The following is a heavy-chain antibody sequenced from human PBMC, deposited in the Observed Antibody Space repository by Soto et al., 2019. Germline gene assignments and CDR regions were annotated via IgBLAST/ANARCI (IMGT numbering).Heavy chain of an antibody. V-gene: IGHV5-51*01. CDR1: GYSFPTCW. Sequence: PGESLKISCKGSGYSFPTCWIGWVRQMPGKGLEWMGSIYCGDSDTRYNPSFQGQVTISADKSISTAYLQWSSLKASDSAMYYCVRQGYGGTPTDYWGHGTLVTVSS. CDR2: IYCGDSDT. CDR3: VRQGYGGTPTDY. D-gene: IGHD2-15*01. J-gene: IGHJ4*01.